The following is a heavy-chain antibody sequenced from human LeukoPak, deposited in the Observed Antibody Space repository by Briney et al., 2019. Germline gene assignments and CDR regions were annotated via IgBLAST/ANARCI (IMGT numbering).Heavy chain of an antibody. J-gene: IGHJ3*02. D-gene: IGHD3-22*01. CDR2: IYPGDSDT. CDR3: ATAKDRRWGIVVVPDAFDI. Sequence: GESLKISCKGSGYSFTSYWIGWVRQMPGKGPEWMGIIYPGDSDTRYSPSFQGQVTISADKSISTAYLQWSSLKASDTAMYYCATAKDRRWGIVVVPDAFDIWGQGTMVTVSS. CDR1: GYSFTSYW. V-gene: IGHV5-51*01.